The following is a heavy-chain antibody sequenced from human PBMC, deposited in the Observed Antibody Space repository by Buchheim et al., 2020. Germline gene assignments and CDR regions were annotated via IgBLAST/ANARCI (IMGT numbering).Heavy chain of an antibody. CDR2: INSDGSST. Sequence: EVQLVESGGGLVQPGGSLRLSCAASGFSFSSYWMHWVRQAPGKGLVWVSRINSDGSSTTYADSVKGRFTISRDKAKKKLNVQMNSLRAEDTAVYHCARARGGYYFDDWGQGTL. V-gene: IGHV3-74*01. CDR3: ARARGGYYFDD. J-gene: IGHJ4*02. CDR1: GFSFSSYW. D-gene: IGHD3-10*01.